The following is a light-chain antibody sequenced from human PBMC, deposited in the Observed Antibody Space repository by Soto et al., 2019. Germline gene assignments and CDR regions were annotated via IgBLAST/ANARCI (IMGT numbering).Light chain of an antibody. J-gene: IGKJ2*01. CDR3: QQTNSFPYT. Sequence: DIQMTQSPSSVSASLGDRVTIICRASQGLDTWLAWYQQKPGKAPNLLIYAASSLHSGVPSRFSGSGSETEFTLTINSLQPEDFATYYCQQTNSFPYTFGQGTKLEIK. V-gene: IGKV1D-12*01. CDR2: AAS. CDR1: QGLDTW.